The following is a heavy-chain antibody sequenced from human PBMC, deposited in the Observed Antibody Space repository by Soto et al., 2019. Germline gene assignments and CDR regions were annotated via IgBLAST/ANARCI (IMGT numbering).Heavy chain of an antibody. CDR3: ASIPDCSSTCCQPGGEYNWFDP. Sequence: SETLSLTCTVSGGSISSYYWSWIRQPPGKGLEWIGYIYYSGSTNYNPSLKSRVTISVDTSKNQFSLKLSSVTAADTAVYYCASIPDCSSTCCQPGGEYNWFDPWGQGTLVTVSS. D-gene: IGHD2-2*01. CDR2: IYYSGST. CDR1: GGSISSYY. J-gene: IGHJ5*02. V-gene: IGHV4-59*08.